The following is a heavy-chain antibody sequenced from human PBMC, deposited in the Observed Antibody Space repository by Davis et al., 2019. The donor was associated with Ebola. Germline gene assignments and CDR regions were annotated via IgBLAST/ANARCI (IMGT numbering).Heavy chain of an antibody. CDR1: GFTLSYYD. Sequence: GESLKISCAASGFTLSYYDMHWVRQATGKGLAWVSGIGTAGDTYYPGSVKGRFTISRENAKSSLYLQMNNLGVGDTAVYYCVRATALAFDIWGQGTVVTVSS. D-gene: IGHD5-18*01. CDR3: VRATALAFDI. V-gene: IGHV3-13*01. CDR2: IGTAGDT. J-gene: IGHJ3*02.